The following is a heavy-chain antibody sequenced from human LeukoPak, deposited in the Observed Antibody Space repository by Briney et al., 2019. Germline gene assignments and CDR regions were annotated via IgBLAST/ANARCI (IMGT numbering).Heavy chain of an antibody. D-gene: IGHD4-17*01. J-gene: IGHJ6*02. CDR1: GFTFSSYG. CDR3: AREDGDLHYYYGMDV. V-gene: IGHV3-33*01. CDR2: IWYDGSNK. Sequence: GGSLRLSCAASGFTFSSYGMHWVRQAPGKGLEWVAVIWYDGSNKYYADSVKGRFTISRDNSKNTLYLQMNSLRAEDTAAYYCAREDGDLHYYYGMDVWGQGTTVTVSS.